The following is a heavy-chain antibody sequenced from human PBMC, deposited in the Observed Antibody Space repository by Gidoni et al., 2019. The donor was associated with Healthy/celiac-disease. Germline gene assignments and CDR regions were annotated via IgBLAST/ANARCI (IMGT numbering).Heavy chain of an antibody. J-gene: IGHJ6*02. CDR2: INHSGST. V-gene: IGHV4-34*01. CDR1: GGSFIGYY. Sequence: QVQLQQWGAGLLKPSDTLSLTCAASGGSFIGYYWSWIRQPAGKGLEWIGEINHSGSTNYNPSLKSRVTISVDTSKNQFSLKLSSVTAADTAVYYCARGLRPYGMDVWSQGTTVTVSS. CDR3: ARGLRPYGMDV.